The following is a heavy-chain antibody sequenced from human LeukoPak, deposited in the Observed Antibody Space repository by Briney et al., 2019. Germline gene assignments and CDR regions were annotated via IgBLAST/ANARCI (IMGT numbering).Heavy chain of an antibody. V-gene: IGHV1-2*04. CDR2: INPNSGGT. J-gene: IGHJ4*02. D-gene: IGHD5-24*01. Sequence: ASVKVSCKASGGTFSSYAISWVRQAPGQGLEWMGWINPNSGGTNYAQKFQGWVTMTRDTSISTAYMELSRLRSDDTAVYYCARVGDGDSSLYDYWGQGTLVTVSS. CDR1: GGTFSSYA. CDR3: ARVGDGDSSLYDY.